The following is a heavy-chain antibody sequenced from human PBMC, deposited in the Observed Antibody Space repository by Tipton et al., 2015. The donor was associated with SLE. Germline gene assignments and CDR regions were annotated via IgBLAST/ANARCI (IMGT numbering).Heavy chain of an antibody. D-gene: IGHD2-8*01. CDR1: GGTFSTSG. CDR2: IIPILGTP. V-gene: IGHV1-69*05. J-gene: IGHJ6*02. CDR3: ARDRSFTKSGMDV. Sequence: QSGPEVKKSGSSVKVSCKASGGTFSTSGISWVRQAPGQGLEWMGGIIPILGTPHYAQKFQGRITITTDESTTTAYMTLNRLTSEDTAVYYCARDRSFTKSGMDVWGQGTTVTVSS.